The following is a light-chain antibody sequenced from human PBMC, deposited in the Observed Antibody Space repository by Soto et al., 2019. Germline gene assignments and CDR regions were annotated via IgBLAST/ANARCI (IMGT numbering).Light chain of an antibody. J-gene: IGKJ5*01. CDR1: QSVSSH. CDR3: QQYNNWPAIT. Sequence: EIVLTQSPGTLSLSPGERATLSCRASQSVSSHLVWYQQRPGQPPRLLIYGTSTRATDIPARFSGSGSGTEFTLTISSLQSEDFAVYYCQQYNNWPAITFGQGTRLEIK. V-gene: IGKV3D-15*01. CDR2: GTS.